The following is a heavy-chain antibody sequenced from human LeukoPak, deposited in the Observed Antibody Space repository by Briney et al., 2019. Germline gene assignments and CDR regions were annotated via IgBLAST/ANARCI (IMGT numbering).Heavy chain of an antibody. CDR2: IAYDGSRA. CDR3: TRYNNDHFDY. J-gene: IGHJ4*02. D-gene: IGHD1-14*01. V-gene: IGHV3-33*01. Sequence: GGPLRHSCAGSGFPFGGFGMLESGQPPGKGLEWVAVIAYDGSRAFYADSVKGRFTISRDNSKNTMSVQMDDLRAEDTAVYYCTRYNNDHFDYWGQGTLVTVSS. CDR1: GFPFGGFG.